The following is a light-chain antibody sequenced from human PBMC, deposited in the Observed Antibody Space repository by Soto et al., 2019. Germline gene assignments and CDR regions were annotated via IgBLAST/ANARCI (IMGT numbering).Light chain of an antibody. Sequence: EIVLTQSPGTLSLSPGERASLSCRASQSVSSNYLAWYQQKPGQAPRLLIYGASSRATGIPDRFSGSGSGTDFTLTISRLEPEDFAVYYCQQYGSSPPSTFGQGTRLEIK. CDR2: GAS. CDR3: QQYGSSPPST. J-gene: IGKJ5*01. V-gene: IGKV3-20*01. CDR1: QSVSSNY.